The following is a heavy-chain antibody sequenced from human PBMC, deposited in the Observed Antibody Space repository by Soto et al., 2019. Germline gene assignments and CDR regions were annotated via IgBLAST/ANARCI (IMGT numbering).Heavy chain of an antibody. V-gene: IGHV3-23*01. CDR3: AKDHFERITIFGAGHNACDI. J-gene: IGHJ3*02. CDR1: GFTFSSYA. CDR2: ISGSGGST. Sequence: PGGSLRLSCAASGFTFSSYAMSWVRQAPGKGLEWVSAISGSGGSTYYADSVKGRFTISRDNSKNTLYRQMNSLRAEDTAVYYCAKDHFERITIFGAGHNACDIWGQGTMVTVSS. D-gene: IGHD3-3*01.